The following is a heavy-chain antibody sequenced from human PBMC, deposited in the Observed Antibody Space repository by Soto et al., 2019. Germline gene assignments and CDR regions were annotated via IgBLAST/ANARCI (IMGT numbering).Heavy chain of an antibody. D-gene: IGHD3-22*01. CDR3: AKHFSDSTGPFDY. CDR2: IYSGGST. Sequence: PGGSLRLSCAASGFTFSSFWMSWVRQAPGKGLEWVSVIYSGGSTYYADSVKGRFTISRDNSKDTLYLQMNILRAEDSAVYYCAKHFSDSTGPFDYWGQGTLVTVSS. J-gene: IGHJ4*02. CDR1: GFTFSSFW. V-gene: IGHV3-66*04.